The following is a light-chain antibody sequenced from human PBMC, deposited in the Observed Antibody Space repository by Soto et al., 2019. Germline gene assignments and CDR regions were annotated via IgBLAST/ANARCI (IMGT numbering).Light chain of an antibody. CDR3: QQYGSSPLT. CDR2: DAS. CDR1: QSVSTN. V-gene: IGKV3-15*01. J-gene: IGKJ4*01. Sequence: EIVMTQSPATLAVSPGDTATLSCRASQSVSTNLAWYQRKPGQAPRLLIYDASTRATGVPARFSGSGSGTDFTLTISRLEPEDFAVYYCQQYGSSPLTFGGGTKVDIK.